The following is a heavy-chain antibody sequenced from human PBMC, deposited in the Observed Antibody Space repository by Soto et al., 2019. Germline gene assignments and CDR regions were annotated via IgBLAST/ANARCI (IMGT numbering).Heavy chain of an antibody. CDR1: GFTFSNAW. CDR2: IKSKTDGGTT. V-gene: IGHV3-15*07. Sequence: GGSLRLSCAASGFTFSNAWMNWVRQAPGKGLEWVGRIKSKTDGGTTDYAAPVKGRFTISRDDSKNTLYLQMNSLKTEDTAVYYCTTDYPVEDIVVVVAATPGYWGQGTLVTVSS. CDR3: TTDYPVEDIVVVVAATPGY. J-gene: IGHJ4*02. D-gene: IGHD2-15*01.